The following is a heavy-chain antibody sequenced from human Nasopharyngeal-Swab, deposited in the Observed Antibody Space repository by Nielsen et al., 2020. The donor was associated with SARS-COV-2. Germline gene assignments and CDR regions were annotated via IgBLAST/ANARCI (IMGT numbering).Heavy chain of an antibody. J-gene: IGHJ3*01. CDR3: ARGSSVHAFDV. CDR1: GFRFSTYV. D-gene: IGHD3-10*01. CDR2: IWYDGSNK. Sequence: GESLKICCAASGFRFSTYVMHWVRPSPVKGREWLTNIWYDGSNKYYADSVKGRFTVSRDNSKNTLFLEMDSLRAEDTAVYYCARGSSVHAFDVWGQGTEVTVSS. V-gene: IGHV3-33*01.